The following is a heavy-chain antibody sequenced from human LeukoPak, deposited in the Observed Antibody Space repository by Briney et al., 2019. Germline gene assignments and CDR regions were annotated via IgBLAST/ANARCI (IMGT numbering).Heavy chain of an antibody. D-gene: IGHD5-12*01. J-gene: IGHJ4*02. CDR3: VRQSQVATITGDFDY. Sequence: GESLKISCKGSGYSFTSYWIGWVRQMPGKGLEWMGIIYPGDSDTRYSPSFQGQVTISADKSTSTAYLQWSSLKASDTAMYYCVRQSQVATITGDFDYWGQGTLVTVSS. CDR1: GYSFTSYW. V-gene: IGHV5-51*01. CDR2: IYPGDSDT.